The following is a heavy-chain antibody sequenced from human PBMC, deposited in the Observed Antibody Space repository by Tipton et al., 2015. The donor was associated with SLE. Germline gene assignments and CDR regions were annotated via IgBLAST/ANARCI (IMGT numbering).Heavy chain of an antibody. CDR3: ARGGSKHYDFWGRQMGPHAFDI. J-gene: IGHJ3*02. D-gene: IGHD3-3*01. CDR2: IYISGST. CDR1: GGSFSSGGYY. Sequence: TLSLTCTVSGGSFSSGGYYWSWVRQSTGKGLEWIGRIYISGSTNYNPSFESRVTISVDTSKNQFSLKLSSVTAADTAVYYCARGGSKHYDFWGRQMGPHAFDIWGQETKVTVSS. V-gene: IGHV4-61*02.